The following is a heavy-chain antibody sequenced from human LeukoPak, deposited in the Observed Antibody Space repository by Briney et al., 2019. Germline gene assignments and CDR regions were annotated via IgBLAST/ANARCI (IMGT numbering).Heavy chain of an antibody. V-gene: IGHV4-34*01. CDR2: INHSGST. CDR3: ARGGVAASDFDH. D-gene: IGHD6-13*01. J-gene: IGHJ4*02. CDR1: GGSFSGYY. Sequence: SETLSLTCAVYGGSFSGYYWSWIRQPPGKGLEWIGGINHSGSTYYNPSLKSRVTMSLDTSKNQLSLKVRPVTAADTAVYYCARGGVAASDFDHWGQGTVVTVSS.